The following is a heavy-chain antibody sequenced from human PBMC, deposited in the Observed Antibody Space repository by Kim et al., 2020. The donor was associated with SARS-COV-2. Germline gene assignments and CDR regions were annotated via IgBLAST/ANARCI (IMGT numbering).Heavy chain of an antibody. D-gene: IGHD2-2*01. V-gene: IGHV4-34*01. Sequence: SLKSRVTISVDTSKNQFSLKLSSVTAADTAVYYCARGGQYQLPYPTYLRYWGQGTLVTVSS. J-gene: IGHJ4*02. CDR3: ARGGQYQLPYPTYLRY.